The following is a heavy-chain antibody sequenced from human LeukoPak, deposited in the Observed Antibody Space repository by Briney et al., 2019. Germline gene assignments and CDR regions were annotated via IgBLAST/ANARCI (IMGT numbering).Heavy chain of an antibody. CDR1: GGSISGGGYY. CDR3: ARGCSSTSCGPPSWFDP. D-gene: IGHD2-2*01. J-gene: IGHJ5*02. V-gene: IGHV4-31*03. Sequence: PSETLSLTCTVSGGSISGGGYYWSWIRQHPGKGLEWIGYIYYSGSTYYNPSLKSRVTISVDKSKNQFSLKLSSVTAADTAVYYCARGCSSTSCGPPSWFDPWGQGTLVTVSS. CDR2: IYYSGST.